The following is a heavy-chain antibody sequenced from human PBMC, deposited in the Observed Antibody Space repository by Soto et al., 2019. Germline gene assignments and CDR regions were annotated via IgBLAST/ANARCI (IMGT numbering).Heavy chain of an antibody. CDR3: APRPPEHCSGTSCYIFGPNWFGP. D-gene: IGHD2-2*02. CDR1: GFSLSTSGVG. J-gene: IGHJ5*02. CDR2: IYWNDDK. Sequence: SAPTLVNPTQTLTLTCTFSGFSLSTSGVGVGWIRQPPGKALEWLALIYWNDDKRYSPSLKSRLTITKYTSKNQVVLTMTNIDPVDTATYYCAPRPPEHCSGTSCYIFGPNWFGPCQQRSMVTASS. V-gene: IGHV2-5*01.